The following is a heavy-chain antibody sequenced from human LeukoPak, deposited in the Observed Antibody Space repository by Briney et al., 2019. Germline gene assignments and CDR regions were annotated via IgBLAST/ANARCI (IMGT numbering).Heavy chain of an antibody. Sequence: GGSLRLSCAVSGFTVSSNYMSWVRQAPGKGLEWVSVVYGGGTTYYADSMKGRFTVSRDNSKNTLYLQMNSLRPEDTAMYYCARDHYGSGSYFHDHWGQGTLVTVSS. CDR1: GFTVSSNY. V-gene: IGHV3-53*05. J-gene: IGHJ4*02. CDR2: VYGGGTT. D-gene: IGHD3-10*01. CDR3: ARDHYGSGSYFHDH.